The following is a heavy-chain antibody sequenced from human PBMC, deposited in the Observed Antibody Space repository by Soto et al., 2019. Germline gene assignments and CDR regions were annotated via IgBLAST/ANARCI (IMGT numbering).Heavy chain of an antibody. Sequence: PGGSLRLSCGSAGLTFSNCVIDWVRQIPGKGLEWVAVIWYDGSNKYYADSVKGRFTISRDNSKNTLYLQMTNMDPVDTATYYCAHRIDSKQLLFDYWGQGNLVPGSS. CDR3: AHRIDSKQLLFDY. D-gene: IGHD2-2*01. CDR2: IWYDGSNK. V-gene: IGHV3-30*02. CDR1: GLTFSNCV. J-gene: IGHJ4*02.